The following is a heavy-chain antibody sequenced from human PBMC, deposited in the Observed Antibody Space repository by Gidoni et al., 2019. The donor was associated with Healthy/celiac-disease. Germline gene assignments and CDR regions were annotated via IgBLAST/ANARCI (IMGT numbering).Heavy chain of an antibody. J-gene: IGHJ6*03. V-gene: IGHV3-33*08. CDR1: GFTFSSYG. D-gene: IGHD2-2*01. Sequence: QVQLVESGGGVVQPGRSLRLSCAASGFTFSSYGMHWVRQAPGKGLEWVAVRWYDGSNKYYADSVKGRFTISRDNSKNTLYLQMNSLRAEDTAVYYCARDPDIVVVPAAMPYMDVWGKGTTVTVSS. CDR2: RWYDGSNK. CDR3: ARDPDIVVVPAAMPYMDV.